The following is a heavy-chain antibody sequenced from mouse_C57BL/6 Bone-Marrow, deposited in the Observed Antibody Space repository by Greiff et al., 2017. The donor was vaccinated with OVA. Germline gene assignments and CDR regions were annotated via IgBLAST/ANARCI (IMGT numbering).Heavy chain of an antibody. CDR1: GYTFTDYY. Sequence: VQLQQSGPELVKPGASVKISCKASGYTFTDYYMNWVKQSHGKSLEWIGDINPNNGGTSYNQKFKGKATLTVDKSSSTAYMELRSLTSEDSAVYYCARGKGNWGQVTTLTVSS. CDR3: ARGKGN. J-gene: IGHJ2*01. CDR2: INPNNGGT. V-gene: IGHV1-26*01.